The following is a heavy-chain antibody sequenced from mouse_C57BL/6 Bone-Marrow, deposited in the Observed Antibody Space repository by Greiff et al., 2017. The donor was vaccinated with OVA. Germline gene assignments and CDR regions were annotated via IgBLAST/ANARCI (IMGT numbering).Heavy chain of an antibody. V-gene: IGHV10-1*01. J-gene: IGHJ2*01. Sequence: EVQLVESGGGLVQPKGSLKLSCAASGFSFNTYAMNWVRQAPGKGLEWVARIRSKSNNYATYYADSVKDSFTISRDDSESMLYLQMNNLKTEDTAMYYCVRQGYYDYYFDYWGQGTTLTVSS. CDR3: VRQGYYDYYFDY. CDR1: GFSFNTYA. CDR2: IRSKSNNYAT. D-gene: IGHD2-4*01.